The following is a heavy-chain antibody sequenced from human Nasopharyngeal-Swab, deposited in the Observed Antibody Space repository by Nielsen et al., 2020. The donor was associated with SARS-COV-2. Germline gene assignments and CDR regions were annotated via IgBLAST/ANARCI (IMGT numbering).Heavy chain of an antibody. J-gene: IGHJ4*02. V-gene: IGHV3-21*06. CDR1: GFTLSSYA. Sequence: GESLKTSCAASGFTLSSYAMTWVRQAPGKGLEWVSAISGSGRSTYYADSVKGRFTIFRDNAKNSLYLQMNSLRAEDTAVYYCARDQNGYWGQEILVTVSS. D-gene: IGHD2-8*01. CDR3: ARDQNGY. CDR2: ISGSGRST.